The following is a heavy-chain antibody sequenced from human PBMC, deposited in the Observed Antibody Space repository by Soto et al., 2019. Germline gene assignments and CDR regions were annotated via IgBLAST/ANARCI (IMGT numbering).Heavy chain of an antibody. CDR2: INPNSGGT. D-gene: IGHD3-22*01. CDR1: GYTFTGYY. CDR3: ARGIQLWVKTYYYDSSGWGGFDP. Sequence: ASVKVSCKASGYTFTGYYMHWVRQAPGQGLEWMGWINPNSGGTNYAQKFQGRVTMTRDTSISTAYMELSRLRSDDTAVYYFARGIQLWVKTYYYDSSGWGGFDPWGQGTLVTVSS. V-gene: IGHV1-2*02. J-gene: IGHJ5*02.